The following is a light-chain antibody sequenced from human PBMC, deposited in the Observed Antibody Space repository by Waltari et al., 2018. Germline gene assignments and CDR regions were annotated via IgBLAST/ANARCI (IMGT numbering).Light chain of an antibody. Sequence: DIRMTQSPSTLPAAAGDRVIISCRASQSISKWLAWYQQKPGKAPKLLIYEASTLQSGVPSRFSGTGSGTDFTLTISSLQPDDFATYYCQQYNSYSLLTFGGGTKVEIK. J-gene: IGKJ4*01. CDR3: QQYNSYSLLT. CDR1: QSISKW. V-gene: IGKV1-5*03. CDR2: EAS.